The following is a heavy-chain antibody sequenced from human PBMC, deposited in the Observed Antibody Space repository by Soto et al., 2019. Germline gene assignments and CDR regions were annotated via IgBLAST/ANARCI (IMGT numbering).Heavy chain of an antibody. CDR1: AGTFNNHS. V-gene: IGHV1-69*02. D-gene: IGHD2-15*01. CDR2: SIPILCRA. CDR3: VIDLGYFDF. Sequence: QVQLVQSGTEVKKPGSSVAVSCQASAGTFNNHSLSWVRQAPGQGLEWMGRSIPILCRADYSQKFQGRLTLTVDKPTSTADMELSSLTSEDTAVYYCVIDLGYFDFWGQGTLVTVSS. J-gene: IGHJ4*02.